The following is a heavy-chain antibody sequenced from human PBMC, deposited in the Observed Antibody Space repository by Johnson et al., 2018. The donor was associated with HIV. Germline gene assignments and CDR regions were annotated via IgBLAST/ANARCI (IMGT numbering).Heavy chain of an antibody. J-gene: IGHJ3*02. CDR3: AKGGLWFGEYHAFDI. CDR2: IKSKTDGGTT. Sequence: VQLVESGGGVVQPWRSLRLSCAASGFTFSNAWMSWVRQAPGKGLEWVGRIKSKTDGGTTDYAAPVKGRFTISRDDSKNTLYLQMSSLRAEDTALYYCAKGGLWFGEYHAFDIWGQGTMVTVSS. CDR1: GFTFSNAW. D-gene: IGHD3-10*01. V-gene: IGHV3-15*01.